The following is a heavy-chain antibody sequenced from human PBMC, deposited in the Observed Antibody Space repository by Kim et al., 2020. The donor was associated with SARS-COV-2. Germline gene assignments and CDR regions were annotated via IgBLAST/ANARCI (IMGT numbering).Heavy chain of an antibody. Sequence: SGEDAYYINSVKGRSTSSRDDTENTLHLQMNSLRAEDTAVYYCAKDRTFELWGQGTLVTVSS. CDR3: AKDRTFEL. CDR2: SGEDA. V-gene: IGHV3-23*01. J-gene: IGHJ1*01. D-gene: IGHD1-1*01.